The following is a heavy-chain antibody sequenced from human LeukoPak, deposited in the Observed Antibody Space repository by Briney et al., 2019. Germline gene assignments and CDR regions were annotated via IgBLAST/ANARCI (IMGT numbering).Heavy chain of an antibody. CDR2: IYHDGST. D-gene: IGHD1-26*01. V-gene: IGHV4-4*02. CDR1: GGSISSNNW. J-gene: IGHJ4*02. Sequence: SETLSLTCAVSGGSISSNNWWIWVLQSPETGLEWIGEIYHDGSTNYNPSLKSRVTISMDKSKNQFSLRLSSVTAADTVVYYCAREGQVVGRTMSDYWGQGTLVTVSS. CDR3: AREGQVVGRTMSDY.